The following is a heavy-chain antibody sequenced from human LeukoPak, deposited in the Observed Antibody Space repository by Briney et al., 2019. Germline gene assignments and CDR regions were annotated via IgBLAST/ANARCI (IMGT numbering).Heavy chain of an antibody. D-gene: IGHD5-18*01. CDR1: GFTFSSYA. Sequence: GGSLRLSCAASGFTFSSYAMHWVRQAPGKGLEWVAVISYDGSNKYYADSVKGRFTISRDNSKNTLYLQMNSLRAEDTAVYYCAREGGYSYEGYFDYWGQGTLVTVSS. CDR3: AREGGYSYEGYFDY. J-gene: IGHJ4*02. CDR2: ISYDGSNK. V-gene: IGHV3-30-3*01.